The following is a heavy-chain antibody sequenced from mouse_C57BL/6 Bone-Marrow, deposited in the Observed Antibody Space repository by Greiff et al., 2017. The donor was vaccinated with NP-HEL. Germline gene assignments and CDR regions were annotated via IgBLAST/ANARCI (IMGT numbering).Heavy chain of an antibody. CDR1: GFTFSSYA. V-gene: IGHV5-9-1*02. CDR2: ISSGGDYI. J-gene: IGHJ1*03. CDR3: TRDNYGNYWYFDV. D-gene: IGHD2-1*01. Sequence: EVQGVESGEGLVKPGGSLKLSCAASGFTFSSYAMSWVRQTPEKRLEWVAYISSGGDYIYYADTVKGRFTISRDNARNTLYLQMSSLKSEDTAMYYCTRDNYGNYWYFDVWGTGTTVTVSS.